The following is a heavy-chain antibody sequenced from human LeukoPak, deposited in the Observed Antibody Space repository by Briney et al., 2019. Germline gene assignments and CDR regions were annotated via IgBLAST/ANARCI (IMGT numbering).Heavy chain of an antibody. J-gene: IGHJ4*02. D-gene: IGHD3-22*01. Sequence: SETLSLTCAVYGGSFSGYYWSWIRQPPGKGLEWIGEINHSGSTNYNPSLKSRVTISVDTSKNQFSLKLTSVTAADTAVYYCARSPSGYRFDSWGQGTLVTVSS. CDR1: GGSFSGYY. CDR2: INHSGST. CDR3: ARSPSGYRFDS. V-gene: IGHV4-34*01.